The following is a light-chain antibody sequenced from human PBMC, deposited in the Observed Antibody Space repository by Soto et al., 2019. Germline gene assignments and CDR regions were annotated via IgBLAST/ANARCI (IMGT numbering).Light chain of an antibody. CDR1: SSNIGAGYD. V-gene: IGLV1-40*01. CDR2: GNS. CDR3: QSSDSSMSGSYV. J-gene: IGLJ1*01. Sequence: QSALTQPPSVSGAPGQRVTISCSGSSSNIGAGYDVHWYQQLPGTAPKLLIYGNSNRPSGVPDRFSGSKSGTSASLAITGLQAEDESDYYSQSSDSSMSGSYVFGTGTKVTAL.